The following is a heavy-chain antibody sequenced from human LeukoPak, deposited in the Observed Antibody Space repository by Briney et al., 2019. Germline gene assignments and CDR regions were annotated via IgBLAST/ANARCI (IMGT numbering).Heavy chain of an antibody. CDR2: INPNSGGT. Sequence: EASVKVSCKASGYTFTGYYMHWVRQAPGQGLEWMGWINPNSGGTNYAQRFQGRVTMTRDTSISTAYMELSRLRSDDTAVYYCARDLELRGVDYWGQGTLVTVSS. D-gene: IGHD1-7*01. J-gene: IGHJ4*02. CDR3: ARDLELRGVDY. CDR1: GYTFTGYY. V-gene: IGHV1-2*02.